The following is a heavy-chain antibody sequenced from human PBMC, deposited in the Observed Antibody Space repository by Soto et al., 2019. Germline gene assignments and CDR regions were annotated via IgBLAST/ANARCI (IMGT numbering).Heavy chain of an antibody. CDR2: ISGSGGST. V-gene: IGHV3-23*01. CDR3: ARDSRFVFWSGYSRFVY. J-gene: IGHJ4*02. D-gene: IGHD3-3*01. CDR1: GFTFSSYA. Sequence: GGSLRLSCAASGFTFSSYAMSWVRQAPGKGLEWVSAISGSGGSTYYADSVKGRFTISRDNSKNTLYLQMNSLRTEDTAVYYCARDSRFVFWSGYSRFVYSCQGKLVTVSS.